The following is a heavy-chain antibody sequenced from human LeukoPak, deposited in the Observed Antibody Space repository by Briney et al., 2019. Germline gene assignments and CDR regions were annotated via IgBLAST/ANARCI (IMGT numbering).Heavy chain of an antibody. J-gene: IGHJ6*02. CDR3: ARDRPLWFGDGGMDV. D-gene: IGHD3-10*01. V-gene: IGHV3-30-3*01. CDR2: ISYDGSNK. Sequence: GGSLRLSCAASGFTFSSYAIHWVRQAPGKGLEWVAVISYDGSNKYYTDSVKGRFTISRDNSKNTLYLQMNSLRAEDTAVYFCARDRPLWFGDGGMDVWGQGTTVTVSS. CDR1: GFTFSSYA.